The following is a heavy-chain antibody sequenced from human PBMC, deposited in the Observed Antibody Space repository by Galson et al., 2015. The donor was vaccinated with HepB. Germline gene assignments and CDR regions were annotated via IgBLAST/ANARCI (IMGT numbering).Heavy chain of an antibody. Sequence: SLRLSCAASGFTFSSYAMSWVRQAPGKGLEWVSAISGSGGSTYYADSVKGRFTISRDNSKNTLYLQMNSLRAEDTAVYYCAKDLPVPAAIPHYYYGMDVWGQGTTVTVSS. J-gene: IGHJ6*02. D-gene: IGHD2-2*02. CDR3: AKDLPVPAAIPHYYYGMDV. CDR1: GFTFSSYA. V-gene: IGHV3-23*01. CDR2: ISGSGGST.